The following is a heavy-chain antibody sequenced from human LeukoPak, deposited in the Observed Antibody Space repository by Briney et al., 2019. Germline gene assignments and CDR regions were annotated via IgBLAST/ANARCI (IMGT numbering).Heavy chain of an antibody. CDR3: ARDLLWFGEFQSYYYYGMDV. J-gene: IGHJ6*02. V-gene: IGHV3-11*05. CDR1: GFTFSDYY. CDR2: ISSSSSYT. D-gene: IGHD3-10*01. Sequence: GGSLRLSCAASGFTFSDYYMSWIRQAPGKGLEWGSYISSSSSYTNYTDSVKGRFTISRDNAKNSLYLQMNSLRAEDTAVYYCARDLLWFGEFQSYYYYGMDVWGQGTTVTVSS.